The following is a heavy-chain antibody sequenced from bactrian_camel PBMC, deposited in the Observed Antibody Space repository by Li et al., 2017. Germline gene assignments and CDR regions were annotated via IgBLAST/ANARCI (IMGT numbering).Heavy chain of an antibody. V-gene: IGHV3S40*01. CDR2: IYSGGVVK. CDR3: AEGRGSRGEHCYSLNY. D-gene: IGHD6*01. Sequence: VQLVESGGGLVQPGGSVRLSCAASGFTFRNYDMIWVRQVLGKGLEWVVGIYSGGVVKTYADSVKGRFTISQDSARNTVYLQMNNLQPEDTATYYCAEGRGSRGEHCYSLNYWGQGTQVTVS. CDR1: GFTFRNYD. J-gene: IGHJ4*01.